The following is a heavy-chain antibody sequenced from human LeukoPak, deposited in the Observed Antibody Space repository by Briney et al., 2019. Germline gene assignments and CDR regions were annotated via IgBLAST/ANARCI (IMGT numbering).Heavy chain of an antibody. V-gene: IGHV7-4-1*02. CDR3: ARSGPSGYEPYYYYYYYMDV. Sequence: ASVKVSCKASGYTFTSYAMNWVRQAPGQGLEWMGWINTNTGNPTYAQGFTGRFVFSLDTSVSTAYLQISSLKAEDTAVYYCARSGPSGYEPYYYYYYYMDVWGKGTTVTVSS. D-gene: IGHD5-12*01. CDR1: GYTFTSYA. CDR2: INTNTGNP. J-gene: IGHJ6*03.